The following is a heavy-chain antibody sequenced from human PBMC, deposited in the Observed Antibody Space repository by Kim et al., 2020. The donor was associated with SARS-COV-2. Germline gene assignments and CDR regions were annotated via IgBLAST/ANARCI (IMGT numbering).Heavy chain of an antibody. Sequence: ASVKVSCKVSGYTLTGLSMHWVRQAPGKGLEWMGGFDPEDGETIYAQKFQGRVTMTEDTSTDTTYMELSSLRSEDTAVYYCATGYCSSNSSSLDYWGQGTLVTVSS. V-gene: IGHV1-24*01. CDR1: GYTLTGLS. J-gene: IGHJ4*02. D-gene: IGHD2-2*01. CDR2: FDPEDGET. CDR3: ATGYCSSNSSSLDY.